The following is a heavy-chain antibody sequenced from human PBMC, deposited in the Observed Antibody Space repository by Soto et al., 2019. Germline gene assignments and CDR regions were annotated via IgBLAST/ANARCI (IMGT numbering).Heavy chain of an antibody. V-gene: IGHV3-30-3*01. CDR2: ISYDGSNK. CDR3: ARDVAYYYDSSSYAR. CDR1: GFPFGSYA. D-gene: IGHD3-22*01. J-gene: IGHJ4*02. Sequence: GGSLRLSSEASGFPFGSYAMHGVGQAPGKGLEGVAVISYDGSNKYYADSVKGRFTISRDNSKNTLYLQMNSLRAEDTAVYYCARDVAYYYDSSSYARWGQGTLVTVCS.